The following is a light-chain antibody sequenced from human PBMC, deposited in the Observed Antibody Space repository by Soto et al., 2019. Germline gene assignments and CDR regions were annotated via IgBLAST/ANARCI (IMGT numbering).Light chain of an antibody. CDR2: ENN. J-gene: IGLJ1*01. V-gene: IGLV1-51*02. CDR3: GTWDSSLSALYV. CDR1: SSNIGNNY. Sequence: QSVLTQPPSASAAPGQKVTISCSGSSSNIGNNYVSWYQQLPGTAPKLLIYENNKRPSGIPDRFSGSKSGTSATLGITGLQTGDEADYYCGTWDSSLSALYVFGTGTKVTV.